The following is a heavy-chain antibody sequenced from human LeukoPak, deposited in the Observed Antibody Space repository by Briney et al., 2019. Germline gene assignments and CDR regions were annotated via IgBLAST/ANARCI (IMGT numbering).Heavy chain of an antibody. CDR3: ARCRGGSCYSSGYFDY. CDR1: GFTFSSYS. V-gene: IGHV3-21*01. CDR2: IGSSSSSI. J-gene: IGHJ4*02. D-gene: IGHD2-15*01. Sequence: PGGSLRLSCADSGFTFSSYSMNWVRQAPGRGLEWVSSIGSSSSSIYYTDSVKGRFTISRDNAKNSLYLQMNSLRAEDTAMYYCARCRGGSCYSSGYFDYWGQGTLVTVSS.